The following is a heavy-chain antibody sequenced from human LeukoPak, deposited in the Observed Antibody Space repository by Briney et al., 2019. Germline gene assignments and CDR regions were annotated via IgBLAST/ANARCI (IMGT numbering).Heavy chain of an antibody. D-gene: IGHD3-10*01. CDR1: GYTFTSYG. Sequence: EASVKVSCKASGYTFTSYGISWVRQAPGQGLEWMGWISAYNGNTNYAQKLQGRVTMTTDTSTSTAYMELRSLRSDDTAVYYCARDAKPYYPGAFDIWGQGTMVTVSS. CDR2: ISAYNGNT. CDR3: ARDAKPYYPGAFDI. V-gene: IGHV1-18*01. J-gene: IGHJ3*02.